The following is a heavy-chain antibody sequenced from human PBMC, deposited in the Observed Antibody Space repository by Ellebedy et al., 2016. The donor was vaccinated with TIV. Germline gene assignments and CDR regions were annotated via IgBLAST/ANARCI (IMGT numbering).Heavy chain of an antibody. CDR2: ISSDGSNK. V-gene: IGHV3-30*18. CDR1: GFTFSSYG. D-gene: IGHD5-18*01. Sequence: GESLKISCAASGFTFSSYGMHWVRQAPGKGLEWVAVISSDGSNKYYADSVKGRFIISRDNSKNTLYLQLNSLRAEDTAVYYCAKGYSYGDYWGQGTLVTVSS. J-gene: IGHJ4*02. CDR3: AKGYSYGDY.